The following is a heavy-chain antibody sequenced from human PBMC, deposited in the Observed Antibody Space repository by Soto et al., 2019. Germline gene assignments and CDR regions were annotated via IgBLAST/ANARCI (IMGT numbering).Heavy chain of an antibody. CDR2: ISYDGSNK. D-gene: IGHD3-22*01. CDR3: AKDRYYDSSGYYFRNWFDP. J-gene: IGHJ5*02. Sequence: GGSLRLSCAASGFTFSSYGMHWVRQAPGKGLEWVAVISYDGSNKYYADSVKGRFTISRDNSKNTLYLQMNSLRAEDTAVYYCAKDRYYDSSGYYFRNWFDPWGQGTMVTVSS. V-gene: IGHV3-30*18. CDR1: GFTFSSYG.